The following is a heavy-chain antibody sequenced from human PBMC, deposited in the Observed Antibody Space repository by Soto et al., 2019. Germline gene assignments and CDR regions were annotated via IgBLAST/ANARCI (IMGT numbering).Heavy chain of an antibody. CDR3: ASGGRVYDFCSCPFNY. CDR2: IYYSGST. J-gene: IGHJ4*02. CDR1: SGSMSGYY. D-gene: IGHD3-3*01. V-gene: IGHV4-59*01. Sequence: EPRSLTWIIASGSMSGYYWGWIRQPPGKGLEWIGYIYYSGSTNYTPSLKSRVTISVDTSKNQFSLKPSSVTAADTAVYYCASGGRVYDFCSCPFNYWGQGTLVTVSS.